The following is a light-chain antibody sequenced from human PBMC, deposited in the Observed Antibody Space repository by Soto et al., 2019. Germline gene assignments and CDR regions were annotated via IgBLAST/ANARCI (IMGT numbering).Light chain of an antibody. J-gene: IGKJ5*01. V-gene: IGKV1-17*03. CDR1: QGINNY. CDR3: LQHKSYPIT. CDR2: TAS. Sequence: DIQMTQSPSAMSASVGDRVTITCRASQGINNYLAWFQQNPGKVPKRLIYTASSLQSGVPSRFSGSGSGTEFTLTISSLQTEDFAAYYCLQHKSYPITFGQGTRLEIK.